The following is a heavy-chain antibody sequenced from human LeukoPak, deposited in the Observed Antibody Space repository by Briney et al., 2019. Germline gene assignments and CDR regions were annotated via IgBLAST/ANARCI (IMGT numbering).Heavy chain of an antibody. Sequence: GGSLRLSCAASGFTFSSYNMNWVRQAPGKGLEWVSYISNSGSSICYAGSVGGRFTVSRDNAKTSLYLQMNSLRAEDTAVYYCVREGGSGSYSEYWGQGTLVTVSS. D-gene: IGHD3-10*01. CDR1: GFTFSSYN. V-gene: IGHV3-48*01. J-gene: IGHJ4*02. CDR2: ISNSGSSI. CDR3: VREGGSGSYSEY.